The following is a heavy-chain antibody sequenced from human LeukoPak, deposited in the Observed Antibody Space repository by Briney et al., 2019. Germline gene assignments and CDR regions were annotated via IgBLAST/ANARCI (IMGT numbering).Heavy chain of an antibody. D-gene: IGHD5-24*01. CDR3: ATISDQTFDI. CDR1: GFSFRSDC. V-gene: IGHV3-7*01. J-gene: IGHJ3*02. Sequence: GGSLRLSCVGSGFSFRSDCGNWGRQSPGKGLEWVANIKPDGSDKYYVDSARGRFTVSRDNAKNSAFLQMNSLRAEDTAIYYCATISDQTFDIWGQGTLVSVSS. CDR2: IKPDGSDK.